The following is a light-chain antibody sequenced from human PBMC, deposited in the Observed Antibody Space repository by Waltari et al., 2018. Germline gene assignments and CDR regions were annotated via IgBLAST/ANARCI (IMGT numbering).Light chain of an antibody. V-gene: IGKV1-5*03. CDR2: QTS. Sequence: DILMTQSPSTLSASVGDRVTISCRASQSISRYLAWYQQKPGKAPKLLIYQTSNLESGVPSRFSGSGSGTEFTLTISSLQSDDFASYYCQQYYSYSGYTFGQGTKLEI. CDR3: QQYYSYSGYT. CDR1: QSISRY. J-gene: IGKJ2*01.